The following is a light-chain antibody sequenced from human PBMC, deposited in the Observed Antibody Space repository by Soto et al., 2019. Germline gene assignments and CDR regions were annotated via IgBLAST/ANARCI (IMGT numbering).Light chain of an antibody. CDR3: QQYGSSPYGRT. CDR1: QSVSSSY. J-gene: IGKJ1*01. CDR2: GAS. Sequence: EIVLTQSPGTLSLSPGERATLSCRASQSVSSSYLAWYQQKPGQAPRLLIYGASSRATGIPDRFSGSGSGTDFTLTISRLEPEDFAVYYCQQYGSSPYGRTFGQGTKVDIK. V-gene: IGKV3-20*01.